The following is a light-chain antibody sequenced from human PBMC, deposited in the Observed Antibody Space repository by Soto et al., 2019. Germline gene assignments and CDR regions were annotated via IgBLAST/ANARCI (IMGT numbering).Light chain of an antibody. V-gene: IGKV3-15*01. CDR2: ESS. CDR3: QQYDIWPPIT. J-gene: IGKJ5*01. Sequence: EIVMTQSPATLSVSPGERATLSCRASQSISRSLAWYQQKPGQAPSLLIYESSTRATGIPARFSGSGSGTEFTLTISSLQSEDFAVYYCQQYDIWPPITFGQGTRLEIK. CDR1: QSISRS.